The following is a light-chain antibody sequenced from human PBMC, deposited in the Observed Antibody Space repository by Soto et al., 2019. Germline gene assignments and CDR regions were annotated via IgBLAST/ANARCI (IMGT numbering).Light chain of an antibody. J-gene: IGLJ1*01. V-gene: IGLV2-23*01. CDR1: SSDVGAYDY. Sequence: QSVLTQPRSVSGSPGQSVTISCTGTSSDVGAYDYVSWYQQHPGKAPKLMIYEGSKRPSGVSNRFSGSNSGNTASLTISGLQAEDEADYYCCSYAGSSTYVFGTGTKGTVL. CDR2: EGS. CDR3: CSYAGSSTYV.